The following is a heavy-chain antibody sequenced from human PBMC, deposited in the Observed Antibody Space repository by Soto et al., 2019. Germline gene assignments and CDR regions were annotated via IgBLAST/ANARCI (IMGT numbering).Heavy chain of an antibody. CDR2: IYYSGST. Sequence: SATLALARTVRGGSSKSYYWNWTWPPPGKGLEWIGYIYYSGSTNYTPSPKSRVTISVDTSKNQFSLKLSSVTAADTAVYYCAREGMFMTTRGAYGMDVWGQGTTVTVS. V-gene: IGHV4-59*01. D-gene: IGHD4-17*01. CDR1: GGSSKSYY. J-gene: IGHJ6*02. CDR3: AREGMFMTTRGAYGMDV.